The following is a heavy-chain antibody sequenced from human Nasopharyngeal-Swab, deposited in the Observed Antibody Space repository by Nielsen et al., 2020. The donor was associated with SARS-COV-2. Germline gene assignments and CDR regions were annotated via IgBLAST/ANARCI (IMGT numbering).Heavy chain of an antibody. CDR2: ISPSGLTT. J-gene: IGHJ4*02. V-gene: IGHV3-23*01. D-gene: IGHD2-15*01. CDR3: ARDRSPAYCSGGSCYSFDY. Sequence: WIRQPPGKGLEWVSGISPSGLTTYDADSVKGRFTISRDNANNTLYLQMNSLRAEDTAVCYCARDRSPAYCSGGSCYSFDYWGQGTLVTVSS.